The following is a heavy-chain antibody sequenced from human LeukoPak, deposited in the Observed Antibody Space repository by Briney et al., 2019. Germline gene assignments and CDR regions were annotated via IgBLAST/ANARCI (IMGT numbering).Heavy chain of an antibody. CDR1: GFTFKDYG. Sequence: PGGSLRLSCAATGFTFKDYGMHWLRHPPGKGLEWVSGINWNGGGTDYADSEKGRFTISRDNAKNSLYLQMASLRPEDTALYYCAKHLRATNTYIFFGLDVWGQGTTVTVSS. CDR2: INWNGGGT. V-gene: IGHV3-9*01. D-gene: IGHD1-26*01. CDR3: AKHLRATNTYIFFGLDV. J-gene: IGHJ6*02.